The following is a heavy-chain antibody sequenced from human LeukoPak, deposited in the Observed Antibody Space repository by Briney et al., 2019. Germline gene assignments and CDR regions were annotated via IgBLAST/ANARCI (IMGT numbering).Heavy chain of an antibody. J-gene: IGHJ6*04. CDR1: GYSISSGYY. V-gene: IGHV4-38-2*01. Sequence: EPSETLSLTCAVSGYSISSGYYWGWIRQPPGKGLEWIGSIYHSGSTYYNPSLKSRVTISVDTSKNQFSLKLSSVTAADTAVYYCARLIGMDVWGKGTTVTVSS. CDR2: IYHSGST. CDR3: ARLIGMDV.